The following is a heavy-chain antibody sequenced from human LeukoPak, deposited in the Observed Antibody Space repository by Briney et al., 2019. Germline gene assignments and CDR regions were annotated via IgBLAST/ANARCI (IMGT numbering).Heavy chain of an antibody. D-gene: IGHD3-10*01. J-gene: IGHJ4*02. Sequence: GGSLRLSCAASGFTFSSYSMNWVRQAPGKGLEWVSSISSSSSYIYYADSVKGRFAISRDNAMNSLYLQMNSLRAEDTAVYYCARDLGIYYGSGSYGSHPDLYFDYWGQGTLVTVSS. CDR3: ARDLGIYYGSGSYGSHPDLYFDY. CDR1: GFTFSSYS. CDR2: ISSSSSYI. V-gene: IGHV3-21*01.